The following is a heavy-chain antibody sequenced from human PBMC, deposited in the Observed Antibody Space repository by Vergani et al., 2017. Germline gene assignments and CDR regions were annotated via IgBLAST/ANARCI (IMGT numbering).Heavy chain of an antibody. V-gene: IGHV1-69*01. CDR1: GGTFSSYA. CDR2: IIPIFGTA. J-gene: IGHJ4*02. D-gene: IGHD2-2*01. Sequence: QVQLVQSGAEVKKPGSSVKVSCKASGGTFSSYAISWVRQAPGQGLEWMGGIIPIFGTANYAQKFQGRVTITADESTSTAYMELSSLRSDDTAVYYCARVVVPAEPHPLYFDYWGQGTLVTVSS. CDR3: ARVVVPAEPHPLYFDY.